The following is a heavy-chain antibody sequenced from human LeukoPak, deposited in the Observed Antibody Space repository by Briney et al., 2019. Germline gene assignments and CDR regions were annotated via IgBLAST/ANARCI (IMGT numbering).Heavy chain of an antibody. Sequence: SETLSLTCTVSGYSISSGYYWGWIRQPPGKGLEWIGSIYHSGSTYYNPSLKSRVTMSLDTSKNQFSLKLSSVTAADTAGYYCARVGTYSSSWFFDYWGQGTLVTVSS. J-gene: IGHJ4*02. CDR3: ARVGTYSSSWFFDY. CDR2: IYHSGST. V-gene: IGHV4-38-2*02. D-gene: IGHD6-13*01. CDR1: GYSISSGYY.